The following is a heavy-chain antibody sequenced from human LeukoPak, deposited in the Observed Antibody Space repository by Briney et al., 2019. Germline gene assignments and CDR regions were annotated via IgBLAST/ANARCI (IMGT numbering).Heavy chain of an antibody. V-gene: IGHV4-59*01. CDR1: GGSISSYY. CDR3: AKSGRYDILTGYYIDC. J-gene: IGHJ4*02. D-gene: IGHD3-9*01. Sequence: KPSETLSLTCTVSGGSISSYYWSWIRQPPGKGLEWIGYIHYSGSTNYNPSLKSRVTISVDTSKNQFSLKLSSVTAADTAVYYCAKSGRYDILTGYYIDCWGQGSLVTVSS. CDR2: IHYSGST.